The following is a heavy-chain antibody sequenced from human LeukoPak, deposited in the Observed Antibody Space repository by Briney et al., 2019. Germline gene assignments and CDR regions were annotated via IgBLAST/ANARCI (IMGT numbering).Heavy chain of an antibody. CDR1: GFTFGDYS. CDR3: TRAHDFWSRPLDV. J-gene: IGHJ6*04. CDR2: IRRKGYGGTT. D-gene: IGHD3-3*01. V-gene: IGHV3-49*04. Sequence: TGGSLRLSCTASGFTFGDYSLSWVRQAPEKGLEWVGFIRRKGYGGTTEYAPSVKGRFIISRDDSKSTAYLQMNSLKTEDTAVYYCTRAHDFWSRPLDVWGKGTTVTVSS.